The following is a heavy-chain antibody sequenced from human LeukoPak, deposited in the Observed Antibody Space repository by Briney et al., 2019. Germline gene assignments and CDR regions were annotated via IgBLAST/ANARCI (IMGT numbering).Heavy chain of an antibody. CDR1: GGSISSSSYY. CDR3: ARGGDYAPDY. V-gene: IGHV4-39*07. Sequence: NSSETLSLTCTVSGGSISSSSYYWGRLRQPPGKGLEWIGSIYYSGRTYYNPSLKSRVNISVDTSKNQFSLKRSSVTAADTAVYYCARGGDYAPDYWGQGTLVTVSS. D-gene: IGHD2-21*02. CDR2: IYYSGRT. J-gene: IGHJ4*02.